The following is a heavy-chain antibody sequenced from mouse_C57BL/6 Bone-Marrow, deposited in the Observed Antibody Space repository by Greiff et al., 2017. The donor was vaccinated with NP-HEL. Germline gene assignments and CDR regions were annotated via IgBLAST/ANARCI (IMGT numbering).Heavy chain of an antibody. D-gene: IGHD3-2*02. J-gene: IGHJ3*01. CDR1: GYTFTSYD. CDR3: ARGQTAQAPAWFAY. V-gene: IGHV1-85*01. CDR2: IYPRDGST. Sequence: QVQLQQSGPELVKPGASVKLSCKASGYTFTSYDINWVKQRPGQGLEWIGWIYPRDGSTKYNEKFKGKATLTVDQSSSTASMELHSLTSEDSAVYFCARGQTAQAPAWFAYWGQGTLVTVSA.